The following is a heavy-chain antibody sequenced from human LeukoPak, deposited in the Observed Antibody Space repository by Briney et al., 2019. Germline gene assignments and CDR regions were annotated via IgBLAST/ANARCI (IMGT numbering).Heavy chain of an antibody. CDR1: GYSFTNYW. CDR3: ARHPTTVTTPHYYYGMDV. D-gene: IGHD4-17*01. J-gene: IGHJ6*02. CDR2: IYPGDSDT. Sequence: GESLKISCKGSGYSFTNYWIGWVRQMPGKGLEWMGIIYPGDSDTRYSPSFQGQVTISADKSIGTAFLQWSSLKASDTAMYYCARHPTTVTTPHYYYGMDVWGQGTTVTVSS. V-gene: IGHV5-51*01.